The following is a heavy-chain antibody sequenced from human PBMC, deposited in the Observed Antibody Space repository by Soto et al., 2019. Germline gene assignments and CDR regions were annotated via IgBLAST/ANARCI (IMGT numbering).Heavy chain of an antibody. CDR1: GYSFTSYW. Sequence: PGESLKISCKGSGYSFTSYWISWVRQMPGKGLEWMGRIDPSDSYTNYSPSFQGHVTTSADKSISTAYLQWSSLKASDTAMYYCARLAMATRRGYYGMDVWGQGTKVTVSS. CDR3: ARLAMATRRGYYGMDV. J-gene: IGHJ6*02. D-gene: IGHD5-12*01. CDR2: IDPSDSYT. V-gene: IGHV5-10-1*01.